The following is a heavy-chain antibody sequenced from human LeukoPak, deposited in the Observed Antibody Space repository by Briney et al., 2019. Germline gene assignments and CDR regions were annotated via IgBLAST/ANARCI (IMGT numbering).Heavy chain of an antibody. CDR1: GNTFISSV. J-gene: IGHJ4*02. CDR3: ARASAGNSGPFDY. V-gene: IGHV1-18*01. Sequence: GSVKVSCKASGNTFISSVITWVRQAPGKGLEWMGRISAYNGHTNYAQKFQDRVTITTDTSTSTAYMDLRSLRSDDTAVYYCARASAGNSGPFDYWGQGALVTVSS. D-gene: IGHD6-13*01. CDR2: ISAYNGHT.